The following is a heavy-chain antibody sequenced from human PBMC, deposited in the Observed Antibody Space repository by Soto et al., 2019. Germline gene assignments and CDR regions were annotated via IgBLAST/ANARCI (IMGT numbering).Heavy chain of an antibody. CDR3: ARERYDFWSKKGAFDI. CDR2: IKQDGSEK. CDR1: GFTFSSYW. J-gene: IGHJ3*02. Sequence: PGGSLRLSCAASGFTFSSYWMSWVRQAPGKGLEWVANIKQDGSEKYYVDSVKGRFTISRDNAKNSLYLQMNSLRAEDTAVYYCARERYDFWSKKGAFDIWGQGTMVTVSS. D-gene: IGHD3-3*01. V-gene: IGHV3-7*01.